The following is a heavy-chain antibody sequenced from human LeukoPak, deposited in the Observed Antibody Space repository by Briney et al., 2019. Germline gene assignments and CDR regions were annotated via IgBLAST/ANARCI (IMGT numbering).Heavy chain of an antibody. CDR2: MNPNGGNT. J-gene: IGHJ4*02. D-gene: IGHD5-18*01. V-gene: IGHV1-8*01. CDR1: GYTFTSYD. CDR3: ARARGYSYGPTVDY. Sequence: ASVTVSCKASGYTFTSYDINWVRQATGQGLEWMGWMNPNGGNTGYAQKFQGRVTMTRNTSISTAYMELSSLRSEDTAVYYCARARGYSYGPTVDYWGQGTLVTVSS.